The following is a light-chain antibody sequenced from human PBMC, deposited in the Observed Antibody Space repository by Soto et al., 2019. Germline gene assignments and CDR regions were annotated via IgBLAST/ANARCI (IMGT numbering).Light chain of an antibody. J-gene: IGLJ2*01. CDR3: QVWDVSSDHPVI. Sequence: SYELTQPPSVSVTPGQTARSACGGNNIGSKNVHWYQQKPGQAPVLVVYDDSDRPSGIPGRFSGSDSGNTATLTISRVEAGDEAEYYCQVWDVSSDHPVIFGGGTKLTV. V-gene: IGLV3-21*02. CDR1: NIGSKN. CDR2: DDS.